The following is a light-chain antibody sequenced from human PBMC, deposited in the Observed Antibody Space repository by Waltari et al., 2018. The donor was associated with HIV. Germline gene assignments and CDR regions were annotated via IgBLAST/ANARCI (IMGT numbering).Light chain of an antibody. CDR2: DVN. Sequence: QSALTQPASVSGSPGQSITISCTGTSSDVGGYNYVSWYRQHPGKAPKLMIYDVNKRPSGVSKRFSVSKSGNTASLTISGLQAEDEADYHCSSYTRSSTWVFGGGTKLTVL. J-gene: IGLJ3*02. V-gene: IGLV2-14*03. CDR3: SSYTRSSTWV. CDR1: SSDVGGYNY.